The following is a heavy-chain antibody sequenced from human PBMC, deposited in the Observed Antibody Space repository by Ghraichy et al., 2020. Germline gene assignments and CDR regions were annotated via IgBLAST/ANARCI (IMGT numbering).Heavy chain of an antibody. Sequence: GESLRLSCAASGFSFSDYYMSWIRQAPGKGLEWVSYISNGGSILYYADSVKGRFTISRDTAKNSLYLQMNSLRAEDTAVYYCARGSGTYPGDSFDIWGQGTMVTVSS. CDR2: ISNGGSIL. V-gene: IGHV3-11*01. J-gene: IGHJ3*02. CDR1: GFSFSDYY. CDR3: ARGSGTYPGDSFDI. D-gene: IGHD1-26*01.